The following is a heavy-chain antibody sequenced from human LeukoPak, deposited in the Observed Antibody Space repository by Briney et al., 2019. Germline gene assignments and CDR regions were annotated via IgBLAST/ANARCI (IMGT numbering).Heavy chain of an antibody. CDR1: GYTFTSYY. J-gene: IGHJ4*02. CDR3: ARGIAVPATTVVDY. D-gene: IGHD6-19*01. V-gene: IGHV1-46*03. CDR2: INPSGGST. Sequence: GASVKVSCEASGYTFTSYYVHWVRQAPGQGLEWMGIINPSGGSTSYAQKFQSRVTMTRDTSTSTVYMELSSLTSEDTAVYYCARGIAVPATTVVDYWGPRTLVTVSS.